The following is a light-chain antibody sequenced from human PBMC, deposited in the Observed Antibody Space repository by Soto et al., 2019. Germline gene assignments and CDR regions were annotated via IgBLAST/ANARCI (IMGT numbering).Light chain of an antibody. J-gene: IGKJ1*01. V-gene: IGKV3-20*01. Sequence: EIVLTQPPGTLSLSPGDRATLSCRASQSVRSNFLAWYQQKPGQAPRLLIYGASNRATGIPDRFSGSGSGTDFALTISRMEPEDFEVHYCHQYGSSGPCGQETKVDIK. CDR1: QSVRSNF. CDR3: HQYGSSGP. CDR2: GAS.